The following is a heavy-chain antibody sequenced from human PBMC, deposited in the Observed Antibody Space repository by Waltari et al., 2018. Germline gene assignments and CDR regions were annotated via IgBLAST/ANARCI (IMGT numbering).Heavy chain of an antibody. Sequence: EVQLLESAGGLVQPGEALRLSCAASGFSFMGFAMTWVRQAPGEGRGCGASISGRGATPFYADSVKGRFTIVRDNARDTVYLQMNSLRVDDSAVYYCAKGSRGYTNYFFDSWGQGTLVSVSS. J-gene: IGHJ4*02. CDR2: ISGRGATP. V-gene: IGHV3-23*01. CDR1: GFSFMGFA. CDR3: AKGSRGYTNYFFDS. D-gene: IGHD3-16*02.